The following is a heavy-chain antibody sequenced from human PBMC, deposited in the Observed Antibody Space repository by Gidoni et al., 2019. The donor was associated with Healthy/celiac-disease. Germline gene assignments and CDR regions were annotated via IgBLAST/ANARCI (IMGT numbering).Heavy chain of an antibody. Sequence: QVQLVESGGGVVQPGRSLRLSCAASGFTFSSYGMHWVRQAPGKGLEWVAVISYDGSNKYYADSVKGRFTISRDNSKNTLYLQMNSLRAEDTAVYYCAKSFTGVEAPNDYGMDVWGQGTTVTVSS. CDR2: ISYDGSNK. CDR1: GFTFSSYG. J-gene: IGHJ6*02. V-gene: IGHV3-30*18. CDR3: AKSFTGVEAPNDYGMDV. D-gene: IGHD2-8*01.